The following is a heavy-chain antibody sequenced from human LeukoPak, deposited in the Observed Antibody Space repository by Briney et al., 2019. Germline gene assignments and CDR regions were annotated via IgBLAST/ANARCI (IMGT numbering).Heavy chain of an antibody. J-gene: IGHJ4*02. V-gene: IGHV3-53*01. CDR1: GFSVSSNY. CDR3: ARVSFRYCFDY. CDR2: IYSGGST. D-gene: IGHD2-21*01. Sequence: GGSLRLSCAASGFSVSSNYMNWVRQAPGKGLEWVSVIYSGGSTYYADSVKGRFTISRDNSKNTLYLQMNSLRVEDTAVYYCARVSFRYCFDYWGQGTLVTVSS.